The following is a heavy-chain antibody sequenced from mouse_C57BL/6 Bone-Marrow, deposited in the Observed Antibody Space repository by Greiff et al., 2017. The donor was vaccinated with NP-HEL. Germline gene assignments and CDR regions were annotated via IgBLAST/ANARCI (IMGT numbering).Heavy chain of an antibody. CDR3: TRGRRGTQFAD. Sequence: EVQLQESGPVLARPGASVKMSCKTSGYTFTSYWMHWVKQRPGQSLEWIGAIYPGNGATSYNQKFKGKATLTAVPSASTAYMELNGLTYEDSAVFYYTRGRRGTQFADWGQGTLVTVDA. J-gene: IGHJ3*01. CDR1: GYTFTSYW. D-gene: IGHD1-1*01. V-gene: IGHV1-5*01. CDR2: IYPGNGAT.